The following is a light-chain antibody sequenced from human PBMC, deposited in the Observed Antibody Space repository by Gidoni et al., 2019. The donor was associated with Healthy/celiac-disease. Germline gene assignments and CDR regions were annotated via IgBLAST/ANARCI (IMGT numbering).Light chain of an antibody. CDR3: QQYDNLPFT. CDR1: QDISNY. V-gene: IGKV1-33*01. Sequence: IQMTQSPSSLSASVGDRVTITCQASQDISNYLNWYQQKPGKAPKLLIYDASNLEKGVPSRFSGSGSGTDFTFTISSLQPEDIATYYCQQYDNLPFTFGPGTKVDIK. J-gene: IGKJ3*01. CDR2: DAS.